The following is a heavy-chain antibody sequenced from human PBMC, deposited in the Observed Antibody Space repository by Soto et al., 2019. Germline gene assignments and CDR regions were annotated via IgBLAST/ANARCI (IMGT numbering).Heavy chain of an antibody. V-gene: IGHV3-23*01. CDR2: ISPSGGDT. J-gene: IGHJ4*02. D-gene: IGHD6-6*01. CDR1: GFIFSEYA. Sequence: EVHLLESGGGLVQPGGSLRLSCAASGFIFSEYAMSWARQAPGKGLEWVSAISPSGGDTFDADSVKGRFAISRDNSKNTLSLQMNSLRAGDTAVYFCAKRVEYSSSWAYFDHWGRGTPVIVSS. CDR3: AKRVEYSSSWAYFDH.